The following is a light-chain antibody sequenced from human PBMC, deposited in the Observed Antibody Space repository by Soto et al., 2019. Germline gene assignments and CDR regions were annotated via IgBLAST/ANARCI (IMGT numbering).Light chain of an antibody. CDR2: DAS. CDR1: QNVAEH. J-gene: IGKJ4*01. CDR3: QQYDDWVRLT. Sequence: EAVSAATPATPFSSPREQGTLPFMASQNVAEHLAWYQQTPGQPPRLLIYDASKRATGVPARFSGIVSGTDFTLTIATLEPEDFAGYFCQQYDDWVRLTLGGGTRVE. V-gene: IGKV3-11*01.